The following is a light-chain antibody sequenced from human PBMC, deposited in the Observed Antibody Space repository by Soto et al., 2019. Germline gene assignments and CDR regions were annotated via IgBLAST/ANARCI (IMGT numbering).Light chain of an antibody. CDR3: QQRYNWPIT. J-gene: IGKJ5*01. Sequence: EIVLTQSPGTLSLSPGERATLSCRASQSLGSSSLAWYQQKPGQAPRVLIHGASSRATGIPDRFSGSGSGTDFILTINRLEPEDFSVYYCQQRYNWPITFGQGTRLEIK. CDR2: GAS. CDR1: QSLGSSS. V-gene: IGKV3D-20*02.